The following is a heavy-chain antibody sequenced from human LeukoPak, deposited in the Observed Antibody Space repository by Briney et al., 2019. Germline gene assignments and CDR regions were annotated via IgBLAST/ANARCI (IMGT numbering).Heavy chain of an antibody. Sequence: GGSLTLSCAASGFTFSSYAMSWVRQAPGKGLEWVSAISGSGGSTYCADSVKGRFTISRDNSKNTLYLQMNSLRAEDTAVYYCATGERYSSGWYGIDYWGQGTLVTVSS. CDR2: ISGSGGST. CDR1: GFTFSSYA. D-gene: IGHD6-19*01. J-gene: IGHJ4*02. V-gene: IGHV3-23*01. CDR3: ATGERYSSGWYGIDY.